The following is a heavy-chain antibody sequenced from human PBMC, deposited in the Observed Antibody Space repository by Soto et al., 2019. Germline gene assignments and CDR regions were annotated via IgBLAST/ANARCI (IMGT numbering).Heavy chain of an antibody. Sequence: PGESLKISCKGSGYSFTSYWISWVRQMPGKGLEWMGRIDPSDSYTNYSPSFQGHVTISADKSISTAYLQWSSLKASDTAMYYCARQSTHQDNYYGMDVWGQGTTVTVSS. CDR3: ARQSTHQDNYYGMDV. CDR2: IDPSDSYT. J-gene: IGHJ6*02. V-gene: IGHV5-10-1*01. CDR1: GYSFTSYW.